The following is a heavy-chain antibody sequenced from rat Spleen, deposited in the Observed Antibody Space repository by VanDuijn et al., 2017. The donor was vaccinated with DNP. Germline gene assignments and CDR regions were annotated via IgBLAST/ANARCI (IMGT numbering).Heavy chain of an antibody. Sequence: EVQLVESGGDLVQPGRSLKLSCVVSGFTFNNYWMTWIRQVPGKGLEWVASIISSGGSTYYPDSVKGRFTISRDNAKNTLYLQMDSLRSEDTATYYCTTAGALYWGQGVMGTVSS. CDR3: TTAGALY. CDR1: GFTFNNYW. V-gene: IGHV5-31*01. J-gene: IGHJ2*01. CDR2: IISSGGST. D-gene: IGHD1-11*01.